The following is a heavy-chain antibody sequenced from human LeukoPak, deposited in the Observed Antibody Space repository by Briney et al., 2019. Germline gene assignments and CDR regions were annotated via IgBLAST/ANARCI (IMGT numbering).Heavy chain of an antibody. CDR3: ATKRDTRGYDY. Sequence: ASVKVSCKASGSTFTDYYISWVQQAPGKGLEWMGRLDPEDGKTIYAKKFQGRVTLTADTSTDTAYMELSSLRSEDTAMFYCATKRDTRGYDYWGQGTPVTVSS. CDR2: LDPEDGKT. D-gene: IGHD3-22*01. CDR1: GSTFTDYY. J-gene: IGHJ4*02. V-gene: IGHV1-69-2*01.